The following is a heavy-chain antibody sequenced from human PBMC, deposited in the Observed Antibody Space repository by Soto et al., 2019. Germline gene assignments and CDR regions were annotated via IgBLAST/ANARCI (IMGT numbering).Heavy chain of an antibody. CDR2: IYSGGFT. Sequence: GGSLRLSCAASGFTVSSNYMSWVRQAPGSGLEWVSVIYSGGFTYYTYSVKGRFTISRDNSKNTLYLKMNSLRPEDTAVYYCARMYYYGWGRFFDYLGQGTLVTSSS. J-gene: IGHJ4*02. D-gene: IGHD3-10*01. V-gene: IGHV3-53*05. CDR1: GFTVSSNY. CDR3: ARMYYYGWGRFFDY.